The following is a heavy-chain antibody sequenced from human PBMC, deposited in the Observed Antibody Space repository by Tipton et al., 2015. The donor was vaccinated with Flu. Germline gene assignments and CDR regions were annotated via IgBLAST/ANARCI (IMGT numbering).Heavy chain of an antibody. CDR1: GGSFSGYY. D-gene: IGHD6-6*01. CDR2: INHSGST. J-gene: IGHJ4*02. Sequence: TLSLTCAVYGGSFSGYYWSWIRQPPGKGLEWIGEINHSGSTNYNPSLKSRVTISVDTSKNQFSLKLSSVTAADTAVYCCARVRSSSYWGQGPLVPVSS. V-gene: IGHV4-34*01. CDR3: ARVRSSSY.